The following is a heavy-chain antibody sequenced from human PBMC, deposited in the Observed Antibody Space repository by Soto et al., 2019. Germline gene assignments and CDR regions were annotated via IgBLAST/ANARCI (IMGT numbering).Heavy chain of an antibody. Sequence: DVQLVESGGGLIQPGESLRLSCAAFGLTISGKKYVAWVRQAPGKGLEWVSALYDVDGSFYADSVTGRFTTSSDSSKTTVYLPMNDLRPDDPAVYYCATWHEREHAFDVWGQGTTVTISS. CDR1: GLTISGKKY. D-gene: IGHD1-1*01. J-gene: IGHJ3*01. CDR3: ATWHEREHAFDV. CDR2: LYDVDGS. V-gene: IGHV3-53*01.